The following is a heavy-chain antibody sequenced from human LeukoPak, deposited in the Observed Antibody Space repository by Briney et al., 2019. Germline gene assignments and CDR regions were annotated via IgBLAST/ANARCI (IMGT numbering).Heavy chain of an antibody. D-gene: IGHD3-22*01. CDR2: IKQDGSEK. CDR3: AKDAYYDSSGYRPYYFDY. V-gene: IGHV3-7*03. J-gene: IGHJ4*02. Sequence: GGSLRLSCAASGFTFSSYWMSWVRQAPGKGLEWVANIKQDGSEKYYVDSVKGRFTISRDNAKNSLYLQMNSLRAEDTAVYYCAKDAYYDSSGYRPYYFDYWGQGTLVTVSS. CDR1: GFTFSSYW.